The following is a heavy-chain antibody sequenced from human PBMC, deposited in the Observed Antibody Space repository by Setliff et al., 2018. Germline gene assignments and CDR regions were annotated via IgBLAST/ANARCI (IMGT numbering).Heavy chain of an antibody. D-gene: IGHD2-2*01. CDR3: ARLVRYCTRTSCQRTSGAEL. V-gene: IGHV1-18*04. CDR2: IGVYTGKS. CDR1: GYSFTSHY. J-gene: IGHJ4*02. Sequence: GASVKVSCKTSGYSFTSHYMHWVRQAPGQGLEWMGWIGVYTGKSYFAHKFQGRFTLTTDTSTGTAYLEVRSLTSDDTAIYYCARLVRYCTRTSCQRTSGAELWGQGTLVTVSS.